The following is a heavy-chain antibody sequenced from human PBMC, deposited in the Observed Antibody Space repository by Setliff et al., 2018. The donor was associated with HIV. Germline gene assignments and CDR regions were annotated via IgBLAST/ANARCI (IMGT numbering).Heavy chain of an antibody. CDR2: IGSSNHGI. J-gene: IGHJ4*01. Sequence: GGSLRLSCAASGFNFKTYGMTWVRQAPGKGLDWVAHIGSSNHGIHYTASVQGRFTVSRDNANNLLFLQMNNLRDEDTAVYYCVTDRDGYNHWGHGTLVTVSS. CDR1: GFNFKTYG. D-gene: IGHD5-12*01. V-gene: IGHV3-48*02. CDR3: VTDRDGYNH.